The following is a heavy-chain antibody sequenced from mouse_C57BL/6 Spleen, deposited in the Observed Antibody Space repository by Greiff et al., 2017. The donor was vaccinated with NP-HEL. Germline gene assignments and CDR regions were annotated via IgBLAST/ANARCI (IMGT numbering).Heavy chain of an antibody. CDR2: IYPRSGNT. D-gene: IGHD3-2*02. J-gene: IGHJ4*01. V-gene: IGHV1-81*01. CDR3: ARVGDSSGYLYAMDY. CDR1: GYTFTSYG. Sequence: QVQLQQSGAELARPGASVKLSCKASGYTFTSYGISWVKQRTGQGLEWIGEIYPRSGNTYYNEKFKGKATLTADKSSSTAYMELRSLTSEDSAVYFCARVGDSSGYLYAMDYWGQGTSVTVSS.